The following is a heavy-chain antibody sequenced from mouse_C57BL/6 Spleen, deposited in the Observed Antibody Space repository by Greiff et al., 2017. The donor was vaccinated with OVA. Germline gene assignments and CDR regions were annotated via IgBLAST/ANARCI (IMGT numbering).Heavy chain of an antibody. J-gene: IGHJ2*01. CDR3: ARWGDNFDY. CDR2: INPNNGGT. V-gene: IGHV1-26*01. CDR1: GYTFTDYY. Sequence: VQLQQSGPELVKPGASVKISCKASGYTFTDYYMNWVKQSHGKSLEWIGDINPNNGGTSYNQKFKGKATLTVDKSSSTAYMELRSLTSEDSAVYYCARWGDNFDYWGQGTTLTVSS.